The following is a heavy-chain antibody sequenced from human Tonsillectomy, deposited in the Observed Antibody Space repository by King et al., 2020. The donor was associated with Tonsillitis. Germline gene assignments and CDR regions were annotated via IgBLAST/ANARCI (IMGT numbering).Heavy chain of an antibody. D-gene: IGHD3-3*01. J-gene: IGHJ4*02. Sequence: VQLVESGGGLVQPGGSLSLSCAASGFTFSTYAFSWVPQAPGKGLVVVPTIRGSVCGTYYADSVKGRFTISRDNSNNTLYLQMNSLRAEDTAVYYCALRSGLNWGQGTLVTVSS. CDR2: IRGSVCGT. CDR1: GFTFSTYA. CDR3: ALRSGLN. V-gene: IGHV3-23*04.